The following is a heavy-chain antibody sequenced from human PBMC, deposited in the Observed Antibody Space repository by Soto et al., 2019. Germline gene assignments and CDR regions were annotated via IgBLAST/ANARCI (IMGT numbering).Heavy chain of an antibody. D-gene: IGHD3-16*01. Sequence: QVQLVESGGGVVQPGTSLRLSCVGSGFTFRSFVIHWVRQAPGKGLEWVALTSYDGSNTYYGDSVKGRFTISRDNSKNTVELQMDSRRGEDTALYYCARWGTTGGLDFWGQGTLVSVSS. J-gene: IGHJ4*02. CDR1: GFTFRSFV. CDR2: TSYDGSNT. CDR3: ARWGTTGGLDF. V-gene: IGHV3-30*03.